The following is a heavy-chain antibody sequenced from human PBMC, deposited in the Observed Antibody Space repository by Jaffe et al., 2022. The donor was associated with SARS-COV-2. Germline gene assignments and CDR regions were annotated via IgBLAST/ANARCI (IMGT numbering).Heavy chain of an antibody. CDR1: GFTFSDHY. J-gene: IGHJ4*02. CDR3: ARRGLGTYYYLDN. V-gene: IGHV3-72*01. CDR2: SRDKAHSYTT. D-gene: IGHD1-26*01. Sequence: EVQLVASGGGLVQPGGSLRLSCAASGFTFSDHYMDWVRQAPGKGLEWVGRSRDKAHSYTTEYAASAKGRFSISRDDSKNSLYLQMYSLRTEDTAVYYCARRGLGTYYYLDNWGQGTLVTVSS.